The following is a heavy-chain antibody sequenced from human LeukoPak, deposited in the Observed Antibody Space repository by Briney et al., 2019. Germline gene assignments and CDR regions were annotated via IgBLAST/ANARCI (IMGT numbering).Heavy chain of an antibody. J-gene: IGHJ4*02. V-gene: IGHV1-24*01. CDR3: AARLTASSGYHFDY. D-gene: IGHD3-22*01. Sequence: ASVKVSCKASGYTFTSYYMHWVRQAPGRGLEWMGGFDPEDGETIYAQKFQGRVTMTEDTSTDTAYMELSSLRSEDTAVYYCAARLTASSGYHFDYWGQGTLVTVSS. CDR2: FDPEDGET. CDR1: GYTFTSYY.